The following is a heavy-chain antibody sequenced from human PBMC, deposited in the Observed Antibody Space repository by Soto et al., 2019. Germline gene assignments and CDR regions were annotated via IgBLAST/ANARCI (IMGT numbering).Heavy chain of an antibody. J-gene: IGHJ6*02. D-gene: IGHD3-10*01. V-gene: IGHV3-23*01. CDR1: GFTLTGYG. Sequence: GGSLRSSFAVTGFTLTGYGMSWVRQAPGKVLELVSTINDSGGRTFHAYSVKGRFTISRDNSNNTLYLQMNSLTAEDTAVYYSPKHDGSGSYHRPCYYGVNVWGQATTVNVSS. CDR2: INDSGGRT. CDR3: PKHDGSGSYHRPCYYGVNV.